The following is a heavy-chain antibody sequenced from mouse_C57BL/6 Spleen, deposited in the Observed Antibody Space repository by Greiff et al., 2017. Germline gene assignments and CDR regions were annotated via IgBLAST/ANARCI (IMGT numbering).Heavy chain of an antibody. Sequence: QVHVKQPGAELVMPGASVKLSCKASGYTFTSYWMHWVKQRPGQGLEWIGEIDPSDSYTNYNQKFKGKSTLTVDKSSSTAYMQLSSLTSEDSAVYYCAVYDGYYVGYYFDYWGQGTTLTVSS. J-gene: IGHJ2*01. D-gene: IGHD2-3*01. CDR1: GYTFTSYW. V-gene: IGHV1-69*01. CDR3: AVYDGYYVGYYFDY. CDR2: IDPSDSYT.